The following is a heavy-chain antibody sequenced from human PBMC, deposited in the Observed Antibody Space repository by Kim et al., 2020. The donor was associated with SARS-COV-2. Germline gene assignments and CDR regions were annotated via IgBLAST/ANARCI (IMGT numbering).Heavy chain of an antibody. D-gene: IGHD3-3*01. Sequence: FQGRVTITADKSTSTAYMELSSLRSEDTAVYYCARYYDFWSGSDYYGMDVWGQGTTVTVSS. CDR3: ARYYDFWSGSDYYGMDV. J-gene: IGHJ6*02. V-gene: IGHV1-69*02.